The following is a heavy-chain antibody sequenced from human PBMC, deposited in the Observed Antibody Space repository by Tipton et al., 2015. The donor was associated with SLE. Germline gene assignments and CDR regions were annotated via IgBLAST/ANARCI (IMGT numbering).Heavy chain of an antibody. CDR1: GGSISSSSYY. Sequence: TLSLTCTVSGGSISSSSYYWGWIRQPPGKGLEWIGSIYYSGSTYYNPSLKSRVTISVDTSKNQFSLKLTSVTAADTAVYYCASGYSSAWGCYYGMDVWGQGTTVTVSS. D-gene: IGHD6-19*01. CDR2: IYYSGST. J-gene: IGHJ6*02. V-gene: IGHV4-39*01. CDR3: ASGYSSAWGCYYGMDV.